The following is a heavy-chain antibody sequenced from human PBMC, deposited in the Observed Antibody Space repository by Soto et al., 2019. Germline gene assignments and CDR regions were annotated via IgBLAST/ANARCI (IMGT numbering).Heavy chain of an antibody. J-gene: IGHJ6*02. CDR3: ARGAAAGANYYYYGMDV. CDR2: MNPNSGNT. CDR1: GYTFTSYY. V-gene: IGHV1-8*01. Sequence: ASVKGSCKASGYTFTSYYINWVRQATGQGLEWMGWMNPNSGNTGYAQKFQGRVTMTRNTSISTAYMELSSLRSEDTAVYYCARGAAAGANYYYYGMDVWGQGTTVPVSS. D-gene: IGHD2-8*02.